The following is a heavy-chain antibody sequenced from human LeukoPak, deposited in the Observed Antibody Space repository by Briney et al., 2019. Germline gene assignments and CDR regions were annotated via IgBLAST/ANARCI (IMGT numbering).Heavy chain of an antibody. V-gene: IGHV4-31*11. D-gene: IGHD2-2*01. CDR2: IYYSGST. Sequence: PSQTLSLTCAVSGVSISRDPYSWSWIRQPPGKGLEWIGYIYYSGSTYYNPSLKSRVNISVDTSQNQFSLKLSSVTAADRDVYYCARDMPDDAFDIWGQGTMVTVSS. J-gene: IGHJ3*02. CDR3: ARDMPDDAFDI. CDR1: GVSISRDPYS.